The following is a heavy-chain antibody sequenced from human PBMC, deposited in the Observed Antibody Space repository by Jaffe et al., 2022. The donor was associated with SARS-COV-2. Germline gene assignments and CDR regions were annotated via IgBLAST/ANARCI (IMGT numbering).Heavy chain of an antibody. J-gene: IGHJ4*02. D-gene: IGHD5-12*01. Sequence: QVQLVESGGGVVQPGRSVRLSCAASGFTFSSYGMKWVRQAPGKGLEWVAVISYDGKTKYYGDSVKGRFTISRDDSKNTLYLQMNSLRADDTAVYYCAKEGSAYESSYLDYWGQGTLVTVSS. CDR1: GFTFSSYG. V-gene: IGHV3-30*18. CDR2: ISYDGKTK. CDR3: AKEGSAYESSYLDY.